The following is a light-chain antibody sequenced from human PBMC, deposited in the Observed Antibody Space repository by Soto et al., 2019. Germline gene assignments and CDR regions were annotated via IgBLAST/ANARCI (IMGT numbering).Light chain of an antibody. V-gene: IGLV2-11*01. Sequence: QSALTQPRSVSGSPGQSVTISCTGTSSDVGGYNYVSWYQQHPGKAPKLMIYDVSQRPSGVPDRFSGSKSGNTASLTISGLQNDDEADYYCCSYAGSYTFGAFGGGTKVTVL. J-gene: IGLJ2*01. CDR1: SSDVGGYNY. CDR2: DVS. CDR3: CSYAGSYTFGA.